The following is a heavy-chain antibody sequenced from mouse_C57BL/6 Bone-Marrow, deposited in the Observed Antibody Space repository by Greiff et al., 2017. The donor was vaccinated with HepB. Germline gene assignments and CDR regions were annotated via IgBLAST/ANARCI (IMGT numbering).Heavy chain of an antibody. CDR1: GYTFTSYW. CDR2: IDPNSGGT. D-gene: IGHD1-1*01. CDR3: AREGGPYYYGSSYWYFDV. J-gene: IGHJ1*03. Sequence: VQLQQPGAELVKPGASVKLSCKASGYTFTSYWMHWVKQRPGRGLEWIGRIDPNSGGTKYNEKFKSKATLTVDKPSSTAYMQLSSLTSEDSAVYYCAREGGPYYYGSSYWYFDVWGTGTTVTVSS. V-gene: IGHV1-72*01.